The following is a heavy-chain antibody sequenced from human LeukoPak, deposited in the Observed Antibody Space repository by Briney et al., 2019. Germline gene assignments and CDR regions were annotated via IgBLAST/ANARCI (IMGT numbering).Heavy chain of an antibody. CDR1: GFTFTTYS. CDR3: AKHYLTALGES. V-gene: IGHV3-23*01. J-gene: IGHJ5*02. CDR2: ISVSGDT. Sequence: PGGSLRLSCVASGFTFTTYSLNWVRQAPGKGLEWVSSISVSGDTYYADSVKGRFSISRDNSKHTLSLQMDSLRAEDTAIYYCAKHYLTALGESCGQGTLVTVSS. D-gene: IGHD4-17*01.